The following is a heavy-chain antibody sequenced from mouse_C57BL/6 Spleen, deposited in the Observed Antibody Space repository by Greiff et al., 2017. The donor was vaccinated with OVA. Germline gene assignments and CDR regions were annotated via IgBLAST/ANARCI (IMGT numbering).Heavy chain of an antibody. CDR1: GFTFSDYY. V-gene: IGHV5-12*01. CDR3: ARINGYYAMDY. J-gene: IGHJ4*01. CDR2: ISNGGGST. Sequence: EVQVVESGGGLVQPGGSLKLSCAASGFTFSDYYMYWVRQTPEKRLEWVAYISNGGGSTYYPDTVKGRFTISRDNAKNTLYLQMSRLKSEDTAMYYCARINGYYAMDYWGQGTSVTVSS.